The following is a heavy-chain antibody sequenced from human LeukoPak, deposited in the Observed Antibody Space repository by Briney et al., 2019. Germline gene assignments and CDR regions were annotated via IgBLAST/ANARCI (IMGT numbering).Heavy chain of an antibody. D-gene: IGHD2-21*02. CDR1: GFTFSSYS. J-gene: IGHJ3*02. CDR3: ARAYCGCDCNDAFDI. Sequence: GGSLRLSCAASGFTFSSYSMNWVRQAPGKGLEWVSSISSSSSYIYYADSVKGRFTISRDNAKNSLYLQMNSLRAEDTAVYYCARAYCGCDCNDAFDIWGQGTMVTVSS. V-gene: IGHV3-21*01. CDR2: ISSSSSYI.